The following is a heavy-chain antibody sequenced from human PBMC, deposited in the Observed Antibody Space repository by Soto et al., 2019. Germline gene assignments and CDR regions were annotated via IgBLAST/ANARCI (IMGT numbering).Heavy chain of an antibody. Sequence: PSETLSLTGTVSGVSISRYYWSWIRQPPGKGLEWIGYIYYSGSTNYNPSLKSRVTISVDTSKNQFSLKLSSVTAADTAVCYCARDNGYSYGYTLDPWGQGTRVTVSS. V-gene: IGHV4-59*01. D-gene: IGHD5-18*01. J-gene: IGHJ5*02. CDR2: IYYSGST. CDR3: ARDNGYSYGYTLDP. CDR1: GVSISRYY.